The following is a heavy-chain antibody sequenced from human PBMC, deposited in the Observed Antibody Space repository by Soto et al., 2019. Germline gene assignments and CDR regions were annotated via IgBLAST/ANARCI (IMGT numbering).Heavy chain of an antibody. J-gene: IGHJ5*02. CDR2: ISAYTDTP. CDR1: GYTFTNFG. V-gene: IGHV1-18*01. Sequence: QVQMVQSGAEVKKPGASVKVSCRASGYTFTNFGVTWVRRAPGQGLEWMGWISAYTDTPNYAQKFQGRVTMTIDTSTSTAYMDLRSLTSDVTAVYYYARVIPGVEAWFDPWGQGTLVTVSS. D-gene: IGHD2-2*01. CDR3: ARVIPGVEAWFDP.